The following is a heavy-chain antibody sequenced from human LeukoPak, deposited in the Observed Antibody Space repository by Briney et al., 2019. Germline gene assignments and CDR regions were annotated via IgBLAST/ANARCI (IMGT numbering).Heavy chain of an antibody. Sequence: PGGSLRLSCAASGFTFSSYAMSWVRQAPGKGLEWVGFIRSKAYGGTTEYAASVKGRFTISRDDSKSIAYLQMSSLKTEDTAVYYCTSAVDCSGGSCYSYYYGMDVWGQGTTVTVSS. J-gene: IGHJ6*02. D-gene: IGHD2-15*01. CDR3: TSAVDCSGGSCYSYYYGMDV. CDR1: GFTFSSYA. CDR2: IRSKAYGGTT. V-gene: IGHV3-49*04.